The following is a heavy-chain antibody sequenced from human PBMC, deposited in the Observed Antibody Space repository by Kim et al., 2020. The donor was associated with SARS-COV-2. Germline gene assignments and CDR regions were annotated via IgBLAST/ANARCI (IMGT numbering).Heavy chain of an antibody. CDR1: GDSVSSNSAA. D-gene: IGHD2-2*01. V-gene: IGHV6-1*01. Sequence: SQTLSLTCAISGDSVSSNSAAWNWIRQSPSRGLEWLGRTYYRSKWYNDYAVSVKSRITINPDTSKNQFSLQLNSVTPEDTAVYYCARVGILVVVPAAILGYGMDVWGQGTTVTVSS. CDR2: TYYRSKWYN. J-gene: IGHJ6*02. CDR3: ARVGILVVVPAAILGYGMDV.